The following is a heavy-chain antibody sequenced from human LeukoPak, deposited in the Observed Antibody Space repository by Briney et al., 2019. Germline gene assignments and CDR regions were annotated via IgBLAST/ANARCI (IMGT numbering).Heavy chain of an antibody. V-gene: IGHV3-9*01. CDR1: GFSFGDYG. J-gene: IGHJ4*02. CDR3: ATGNWGNPFDY. D-gene: IGHD7-27*01. Sequence: GRSLRLSCAASGFSFGDYGMPWVRQTPGKGLEWVSGISWNSGNIDYVESVKGRFTISRDNAKNSLYLQMNSLRAEDTAFYYCATGNWGNPFDYWGQGTLVSVSS. CDR2: ISWNSGNI.